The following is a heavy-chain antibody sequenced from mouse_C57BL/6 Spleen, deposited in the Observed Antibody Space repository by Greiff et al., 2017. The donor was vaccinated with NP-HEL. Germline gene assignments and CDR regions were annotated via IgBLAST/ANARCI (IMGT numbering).Heavy chain of an antibody. CDR3: ARDTPFYYGNYWDFYYAMDY. CDR1: GFTFSSYA. Sequence: DVMLVESGGGLVKPGGSLKLSCAASGFTFSSYAMSWVRQTPEKRLEWVATISDGGSYTYYPDNVKGRFTISRDNAKNNLYLQMSHLKSEDTAMYYCARDTPFYYGNYWDFYYAMDYWGQGTSVTVSS. V-gene: IGHV5-4*01. D-gene: IGHD2-1*01. J-gene: IGHJ4*01. CDR2: ISDGGSYT.